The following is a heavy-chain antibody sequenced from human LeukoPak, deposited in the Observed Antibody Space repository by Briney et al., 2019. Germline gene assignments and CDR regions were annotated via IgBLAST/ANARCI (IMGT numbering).Heavy chain of an antibody. CDR3: ARGGSGSYYPDY. Sequence: PGGSLRLSCAASGFTFSNYWMHWVRQAPGKGLVWVSRINSDGSSTSYADSVKGRFTISRDNAKNTLYLQMNSLRAEDTAVYYCARGGSGSYYPDYWGQGTLVTVSS. V-gene: IGHV3-74*01. CDR1: GFTFSNYW. J-gene: IGHJ4*02. D-gene: IGHD3-10*01. CDR2: INSDGSST.